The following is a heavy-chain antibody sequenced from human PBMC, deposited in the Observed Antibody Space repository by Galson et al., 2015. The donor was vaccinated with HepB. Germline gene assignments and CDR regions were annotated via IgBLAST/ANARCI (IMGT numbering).Heavy chain of an antibody. V-gene: IGHV3-15*01. D-gene: IGHD3-22*01. J-gene: IGHJ4*02. CDR1: GFTFGDYA. CDR3: TAQDSSGPILNDY. Sequence: SLRLSCAASGFTFGDYAMSWFRQAPGKGLEWVGRIKSKTDGGTTDYAAPVKGRFTISRDDSKNTLYLQMNSLKTEDTAVYYCTAQDSSGPILNDYWGQGTLVTVSS. CDR2: IKSKTDGGTT.